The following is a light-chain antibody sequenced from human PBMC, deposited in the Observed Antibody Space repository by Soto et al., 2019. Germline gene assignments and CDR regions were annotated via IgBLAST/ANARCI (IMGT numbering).Light chain of an antibody. CDR3: QQYGSSGWT. CDR2: GAS. V-gene: IGKV3-20*01. CDR1: QSVGTN. J-gene: IGKJ1*01. Sequence: MLTQSPVTLSVPLGDRALLSCRASQSVGTNLAWYQQKPGQAPRLLIYGASSRATGIPDRFSGSGSGTDFTLTISRLEPEDFAVYYCQQYGSSGWTFGQGTKV.